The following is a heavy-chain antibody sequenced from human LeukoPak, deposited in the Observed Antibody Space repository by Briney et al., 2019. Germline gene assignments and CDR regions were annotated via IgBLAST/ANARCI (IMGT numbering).Heavy chain of an antibody. J-gene: IGHJ4*02. CDR3: AKRLGDADDY. CDR1: GFAVSSTY. CDR2: IYSGGST. Sequence: GGSQRLSCAASGFAVSSTYLSWVRQAPGKGLEWVSVIYSGGSTYYADSVKGRFTISRDNSKNTLYLQMNSLRAEDTAIYYCAKRLGDADDYWGQGTLVTVSS. D-gene: IGHD5-24*01. V-gene: IGHV3-53*01.